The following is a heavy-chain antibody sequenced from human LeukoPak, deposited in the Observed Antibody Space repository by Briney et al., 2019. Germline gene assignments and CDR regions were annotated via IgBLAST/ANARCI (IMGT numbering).Heavy chain of an antibody. Sequence: GGSLRLSCAASGFTFSSYAMSWVCQAPGKGLEWVSVISGSGGSTYYADSVKGRFTISRDNSKNTLYLQMNSLRAEDTAVYYCARDAGNSGYGCDLWGQGTLVTVSS. J-gene: IGHJ5*02. CDR2: ISGSGGST. CDR1: GFTFSSYA. D-gene: IGHD5-12*01. V-gene: IGHV3-23*01. CDR3: ARDAGNSGYGCDL.